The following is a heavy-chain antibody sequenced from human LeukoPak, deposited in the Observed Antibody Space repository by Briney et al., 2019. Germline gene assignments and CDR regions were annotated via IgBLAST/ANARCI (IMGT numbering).Heavy chain of an antibody. Sequence: GGSLRLSCAASGFTFRNFAMHWVRQAPGKGLEWVANIKRDGSEKYYVDSVKGRFTISRDNAKNSLYLQMNSLRAEDTAVYYCARPPSTRVGFDYWGQGTLVTVSS. CDR3: ARPPSTRVGFDY. D-gene: IGHD2-15*01. CDR1: GFTFRNFA. CDR2: IKRDGSEK. J-gene: IGHJ4*02. V-gene: IGHV3-7*01.